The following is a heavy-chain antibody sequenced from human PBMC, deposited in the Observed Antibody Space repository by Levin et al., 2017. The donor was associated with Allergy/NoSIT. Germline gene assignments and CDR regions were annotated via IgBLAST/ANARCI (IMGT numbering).Heavy chain of an antibody. CDR2: IAYDGTDK. V-gene: IGHV3-30*03. D-gene: IGHD3-16*01. CDR1: GFNISPYG. Sequence: QAGGSLRLSCAGSGFNISPYGMYWVRQAPGKGLEYVAVIAYDGTDKFYADSVKGRFTISRDNSKNTMYMQMNSLRPEDTAVYYCARARGNWGKVGYYFDCWGQGTLVIVSS. J-gene: IGHJ4*02. CDR3: ARARGNWGKVGYYFDC.